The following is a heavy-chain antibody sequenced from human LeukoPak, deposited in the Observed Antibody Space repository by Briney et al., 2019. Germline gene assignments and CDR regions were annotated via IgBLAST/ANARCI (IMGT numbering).Heavy chain of an antibody. CDR1: GGSISSYY. V-gene: IGHV4-59*01. Sequence: PSETLSLTCTVSGGSISSYYWSWIRQPPGKGLEWIGYIYYSGSTNYNPSLKSRVTISVDTSKNQFSLKLSSVTAADTAVYYCARRIRITMVRGVIDWFDPWGQGTLVTVSS. D-gene: IGHD3-10*01. CDR3: ARRIRITMVRGVIDWFDP. CDR2: IYYSGST. J-gene: IGHJ5*02.